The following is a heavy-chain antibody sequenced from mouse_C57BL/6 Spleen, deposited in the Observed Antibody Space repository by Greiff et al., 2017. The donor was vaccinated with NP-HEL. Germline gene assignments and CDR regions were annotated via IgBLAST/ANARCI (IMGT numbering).Heavy chain of an antibody. CDR3: ARDYGSAY. D-gene: IGHD1-1*01. CDR1: GYSFTGYY. J-gene: IGHJ3*01. V-gene: IGHV1-42*01. CDR2: INPSTGGT. Sequence: EVQLQQSGPELVKPGASVKISCKASGYSFTGYYMNWVKQSPEKSLEWIGEINPSTGGTTYNQKFKAKATLTVDKSSSTAYMQLKSLTSEDSAVYYCARDYGSAYWGQGTLVTVSA.